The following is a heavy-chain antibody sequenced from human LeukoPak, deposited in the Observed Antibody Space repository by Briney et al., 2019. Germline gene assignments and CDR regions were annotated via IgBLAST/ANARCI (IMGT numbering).Heavy chain of an antibody. V-gene: IGHV3-48*01. CDR3: AKAGFGSGAPRLTDEDYYEDIVVVPAATAFDY. J-gene: IGHJ4*02. Sequence: QPGGSLRLSCAASGFTFSSYSMNWVRQAPGKGLGWVSYISSSSSTIYYVDSVKGRFTISRDNAKNSLYLQMNSLRAEDTAVYYCAKAGFGSGAPRLTDEDYYEDIVVVPAATAFDYWGQGTLVTVSS. CDR2: ISSSSSTI. CDR1: GFTFSSYS. D-gene: IGHD2-2*01.